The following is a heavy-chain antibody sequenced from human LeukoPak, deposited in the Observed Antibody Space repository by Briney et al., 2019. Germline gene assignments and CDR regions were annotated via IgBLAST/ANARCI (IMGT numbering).Heavy chain of an antibody. CDR3: ARGRYDSSGYYPDY. CDR2: MNPNSGNT. J-gene: IGHJ4*02. Sequence: ASVKVSCKASGYTFTSYGISWVRQATGQGLEWMGWMNPNSGNTGYAQKFQGRVTMTRNTSISTAYMELSSLRSEDTAVYYCARGRYDSSGYYPDYWGQGTLVTVSS. D-gene: IGHD3-22*01. V-gene: IGHV1-8*02. CDR1: GYTFTSYG.